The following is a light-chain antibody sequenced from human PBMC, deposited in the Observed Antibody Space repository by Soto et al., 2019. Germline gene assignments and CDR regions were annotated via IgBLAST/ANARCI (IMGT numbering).Light chain of an antibody. CDR3: QHYKNFPWT. Sequence: AIRMTQSPSSLSASAGDRVAIACRASQVVGRYLAWYQQKPVQAPKLLIYGASTLQSGVPSRLSGGGSGTDFTLTISCLQSEDFATYYCQHYKNFPWTFGQGTKVEIK. CDR1: QVVGRY. V-gene: IGKV1-8*01. CDR2: GAS. J-gene: IGKJ1*01.